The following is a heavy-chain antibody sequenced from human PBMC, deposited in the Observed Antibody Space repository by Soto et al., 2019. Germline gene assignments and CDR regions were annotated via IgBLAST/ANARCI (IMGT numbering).Heavy chain of an antibody. CDR3: ARDWYRDGHNGGFFDY. CDR1: GGSVSGTSYY. D-gene: IGHD1-26*01. CDR2: IYYIGGT. J-gene: IGHJ4*02. Sequence: SETLSLTCTVSGGSVSGTSYYWVWIRQPPGKGLEWIGSIYYIGGTFYNPSLKSRVTISIDTSRSQVSLKMSSVTAADTAVYYCARDWYRDGHNGGFFDYWGQGTLVTVSS. V-gene: IGHV4-39*02.